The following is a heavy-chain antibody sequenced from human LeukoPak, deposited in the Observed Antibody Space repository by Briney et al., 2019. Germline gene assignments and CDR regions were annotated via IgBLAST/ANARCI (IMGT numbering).Heavy chain of an antibody. D-gene: IGHD4-17*01. CDR2: IKSSDNSA. V-gene: IGHV3-23*05. Sequence: GGSLRLSCTASGFTLTTYAMSWVHQAPGKGLEWVAAIKSSDNSAYYIDSVKGRFTISRVNSKNTLFLQMNSLRAEDTAVYYCAKVVGDFNFWGQGTLVTVSS. CDR3: AKVVGDFNF. CDR1: GFTLTTYA. J-gene: IGHJ4*02.